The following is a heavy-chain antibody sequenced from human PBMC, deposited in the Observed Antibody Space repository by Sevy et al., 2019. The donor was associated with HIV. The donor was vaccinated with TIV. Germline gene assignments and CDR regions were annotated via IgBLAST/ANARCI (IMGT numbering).Heavy chain of an antibody. V-gene: IGHV3-11*01. J-gene: IGHJ4*02. CDR2: ISSSGTTL. D-gene: IGHD5-18*01. CDR3: VGRRYSYTYSWSYHFDY. Sequence: GGSLRLSSAASGLTFSDYYMSWIRQAPGKGLEWLSYISSSGTTLYSADSVKGRFAISRDNAKNSLYLQMNSLRAEDTAVYFCVGRRYSYTYSWSYHFDYWGQGALVTVSS. CDR1: GLTFSDYY.